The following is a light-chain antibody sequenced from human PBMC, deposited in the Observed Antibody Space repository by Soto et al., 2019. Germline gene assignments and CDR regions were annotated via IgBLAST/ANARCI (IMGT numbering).Light chain of an antibody. J-gene: IGLJ3*02. CDR3: CSYAGNNNLWV. CDR2: DVS. V-gene: IGLV2-11*01. Sequence: QSALTQPRSVSGSPGQSVTISCTGTNSDIGGYNYVSWYQQHPGKAPKVMIYDVSRRPSGVPDRFSGSKSGNTASLTISGLQAEDEADYYCCSYAGNNNLWVFGGGTQLTVL. CDR1: NSDIGGYNY.